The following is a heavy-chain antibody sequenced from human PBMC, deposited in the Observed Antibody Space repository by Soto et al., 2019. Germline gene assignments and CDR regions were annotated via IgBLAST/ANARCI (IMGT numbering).Heavy chain of an antibody. J-gene: IGHJ6*02. CDR3: ARGRRGPAAIRYYYYYGMDV. CDR1: GFTFSDYY. Sequence: QVQLVESGGGLVKPGGSLRLSCAASGFTFSDYYMSWIRQSPGKGLEWVSYISSSGSTIYYADSVKGRFTISRDNAKNSLYLQMNSLRAEATAVYYCARGRRGPAAIRYYYYYGMDVWGQGTTVTFSS. D-gene: IGHD2-2*01. CDR2: ISSSGSTI. V-gene: IGHV3-11*01.